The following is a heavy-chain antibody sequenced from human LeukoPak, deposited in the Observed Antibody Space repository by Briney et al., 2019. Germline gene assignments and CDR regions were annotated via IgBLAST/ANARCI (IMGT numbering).Heavy chain of an antibody. CDR3: ARTQSGSYGFDY. J-gene: IGHJ4*02. V-gene: IGHV3-21*01. Sequence: GGSLRLSCAASGFTFSTYSMNWVRQAPGKGLEWVSSISSSSSYIYYADSVKGRFTISRDNAKNSLYLQMNRLRAEDTAVYYCARTQSGSYGFDYWGQGTLVTVSS. D-gene: IGHD1-26*01. CDR2: ISSSSSYI. CDR1: GFTFSTYS.